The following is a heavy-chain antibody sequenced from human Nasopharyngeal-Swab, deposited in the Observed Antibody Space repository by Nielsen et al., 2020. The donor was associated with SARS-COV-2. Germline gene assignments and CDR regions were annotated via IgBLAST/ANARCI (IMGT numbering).Heavy chain of an antibody. D-gene: IGHD3-22*01. CDR3: ARGTVYYYDSSGYYYYYYYGMDV. Sequence: WIRQPPGKGLEWIGEINHSGSTNYNPSLKSRVTISVDMSKNQFSLKLSSVTAADTAVYYCARGTVYYYDSSGYYYYYYYGMDVWGQGTTVTVSS. CDR2: INHSGST. V-gene: IGHV4-34*01. J-gene: IGHJ6*02.